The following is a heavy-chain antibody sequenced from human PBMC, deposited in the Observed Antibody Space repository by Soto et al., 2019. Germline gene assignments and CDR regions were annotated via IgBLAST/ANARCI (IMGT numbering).Heavy chain of an antibody. CDR3: ARGLISDDSSGYYQKVTYLGY. D-gene: IGHD3-22*01. V-gene: IGHV4-34*01. CDR2: INHSGST. CDR1: GGSFSGYY. Sequence: PSETLSLTCAVYGGSFSGYYWSWIRQPPGKGLEWIGEINHSGSTNYNPSLKSRVTISVDTSKNQFSLKLSSVTAADTAVYYCARGLISDDSSGYYQKVTYLGYWGQGTLVTVSS. J-gene: IGHJ4*02.